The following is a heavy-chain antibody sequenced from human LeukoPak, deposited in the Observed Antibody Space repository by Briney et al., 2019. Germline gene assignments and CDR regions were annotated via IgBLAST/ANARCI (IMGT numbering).Heavy chain of an antibody. CDR2: IYYSGST. CDR1: GGPTSDYY. J-gene: IGHJ4*02. Sequence: SETLSLTCTVSGGPTSDYYWGWIRQPPGKGLEWIGSIYYSGSTYYNPSLKSRVTISVDTSKNQFSLRLSSVTAADTAVYYCATPSSFPFDYWGQGTLVTVSS. CDR3: ATPSSFPFDY. V-gene: IGHV4-39*01. D-gene: IGHD5/OR15-5a*01.